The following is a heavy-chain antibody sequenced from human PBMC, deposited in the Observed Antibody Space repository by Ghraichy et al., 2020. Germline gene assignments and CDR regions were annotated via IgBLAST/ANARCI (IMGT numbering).Heavy chain of an antibody. CDR1: GLSLTTDGVG. D-gene: IGHD3-9*01. V-gene: IGHV2-5*01. Sequence: SGPTLVKPTQTLTLTCTFSGLSLTTDGVGVGWIRQPPGKALEWLALIFWNDNWNDDKRYSPSLKSRLTITKDTSKNQAVLTMTNMDPVDTATYCARTYYDILTGFYYWGQGTLVTVSS. CDR3: ARTYYDILTGFYY. J-gene: IGHJ4*02. CDR2: IFWNDNWNDDK.